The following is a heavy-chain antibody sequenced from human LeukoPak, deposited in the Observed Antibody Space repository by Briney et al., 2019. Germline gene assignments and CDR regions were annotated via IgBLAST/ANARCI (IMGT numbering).Heavy chain of an antibody. V-gene: IGHV1-18*01. CDR1: GYTFTSNG. D-gene: IGHD1-26*01. CDR2: ISVYNGDT. J-gene: IGHJ5*02. CDR3: ARTPLATRDLYTWFDP. Sequence: ASVKVSCKTSGYTFTSNGITWLRQAPGQGLEWMGWISVYNGDTNYAQKFRGRVTMTADTSTSTVYMELRSLRSDDTAVYYCARTPLATRDLYTWFDPWGQGTLVTVSS.